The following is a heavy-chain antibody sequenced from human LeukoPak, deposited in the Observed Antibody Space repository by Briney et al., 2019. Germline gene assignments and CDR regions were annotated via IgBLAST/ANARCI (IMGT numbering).Heavy chain of an antibody. CDR2: IYYSGST. V-gene: IGHV4-59*08. J-gene: IGHJ3*02. Sequence: SETLSLTCTVSGGSISSYYWSWIRQPPGKGLEWIGYIYYSGSTNYNPSLKSRVTISVDTSKNQFSLKLSSVTAADTAVYYCARHAKGAFDIWGQGTMVTVSS. CDR3: ARHAKGAFDI. CDR1: GGSISSYY.